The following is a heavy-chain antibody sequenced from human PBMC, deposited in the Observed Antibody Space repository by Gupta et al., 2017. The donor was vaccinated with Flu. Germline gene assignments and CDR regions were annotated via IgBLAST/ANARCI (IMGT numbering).Heavy chain of an antibody. Sequence: HWVRQAPGQGLEHMGWINPNSGGAHYTQKFQGRVTMTRDTSISTAYMELSRLTSDDTAVYYCARGGSVVVVLGATKTFDPWGQGTLVTVSS. CDR2: INPNSGGA. CDR3: ARGGSVVVVLGATKTFDP. D-gene: IGHD2-15*01. J-gene: IGHJ5*02. V-gene: IGHV1-2*02.